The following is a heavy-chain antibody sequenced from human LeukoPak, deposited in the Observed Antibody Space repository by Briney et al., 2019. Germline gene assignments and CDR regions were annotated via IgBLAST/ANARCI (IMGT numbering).Heavy chain of an antibody. CDR2: INPNSGDT. Sequence: ASVKVSCKVSGYTLTELSMYWVRQAPGQGLEWMGRINPNSGDTFYAQKFQGRVTMTRDTSISTAYMELSRLRSDDTAVYYCARVMRATVRTSNFDYWGQGTLVTVSS. J-gene: IGHJ4*02. V-gene: IGHV1-2*06. D-gene: IGHD4-17*01. CDR1: GYTLTELS. CDR3: ARVMRATVRTSNFDY.